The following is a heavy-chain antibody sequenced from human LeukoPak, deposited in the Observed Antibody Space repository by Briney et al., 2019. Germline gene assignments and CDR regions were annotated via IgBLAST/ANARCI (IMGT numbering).Heavy chain of an antibody. J-gene: IGHJ6*02. CDR1: GGSISSYY. CDR3: ARSARVATKIYYYYYGMDV. D-gene: IGHD5-12*01. Sequence: PSETLSLTCTVSGGSISSYYWSWIRQPAGKGLEWIGYIYYSGSTSYNPSLKSRVTISVDTSKNQFSLKLSAVTAAGTAVYYCARSARVATKIYYYYYGMDVWGQGTTVTVSS. CDR2: IYYSGST. V-gene: IGHV4-59*08.